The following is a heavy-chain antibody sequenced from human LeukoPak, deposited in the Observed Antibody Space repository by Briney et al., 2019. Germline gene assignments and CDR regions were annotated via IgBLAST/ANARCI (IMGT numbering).Heavy chain of an antibody. CDR3: AKLDSSGYSPFDY. J-gene: IGHJ4*02. V-gene: IGHV3-23*01. CDR1: GFTFRRRG. CDR2: ISGSGGST. D-gene: IGHD3-22*01. Sequence: GGSLRLSCAASGFTFRRRGMSWVRQAPGKGLEWVSSISGSGGSTFYGDSVKGRFTISRDNSKNTLYLQMNSLRAEDTAVYYCAKLDSSGYSPFDYWGQGTLVTVSS.